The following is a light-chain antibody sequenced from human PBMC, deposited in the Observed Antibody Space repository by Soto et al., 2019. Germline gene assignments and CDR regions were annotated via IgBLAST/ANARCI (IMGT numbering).Light chain of an antibody. CDR2: DAS. CDR3: QQYNSYSWT. Sequence: DIQMTQSPSTLSASVGDRVTITCRASQSISSWLAWYQQKPGKAPKLLIYDASSLESGVPSRSSGCGSGTEFTLTISSLQPDDFATYYCQQYNSYSWTFGQGTKVDIK. CDR1: QSISSW. V-gene: IGKV1-5*01. J-gene: IGKJ1*01.